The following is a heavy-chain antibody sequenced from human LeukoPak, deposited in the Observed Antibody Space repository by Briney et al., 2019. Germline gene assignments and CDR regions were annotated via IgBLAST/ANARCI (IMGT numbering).Heavy chain of an antibody. CDR1: GGSISTSIYY. D-gene: IGHD1-26*01. CDR2: IYYSGST. CDR3: ARLFGRYFGRWFDY. J-gene: IGHJ4*02. Sequence: SETLSPTCTVSGGSISTSIYYWGWIRQPPGKGLEWIGNIYYSGSTYYNPSLKSRVTISLDTSKNHFSLKLSSVTAADTAVYYCARLFGRYFGRWFDYWGQGTLVTVSS. V-gene: IGHV4-39*02.